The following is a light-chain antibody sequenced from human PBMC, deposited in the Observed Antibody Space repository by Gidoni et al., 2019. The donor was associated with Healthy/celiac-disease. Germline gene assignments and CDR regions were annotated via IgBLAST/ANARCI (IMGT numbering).Light chain of an antibody. Sequence: EIVMTQTPDSLAVTLGERATINCKSSQSVLYSSNNKNYLAWYQQNPGQPPKLLIYWASTRESGVPDRFIGSGSGTDFTLTISSLQAEDVAVYYCQQYYSTPYTFGQGTKLEIK. CDR1: QSVLYSSNNKNY. J-gene: IGKJ2*01. CDR2: WAS. CDR3: QQYYSTPYT. V-gene: IGKV4-1*01.